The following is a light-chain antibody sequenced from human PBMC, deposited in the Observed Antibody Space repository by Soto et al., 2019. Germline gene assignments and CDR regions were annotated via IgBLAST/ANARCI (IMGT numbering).Light chain of an antibody. CDR3: QQYNSYWT. V-gene: IGKV3-20*01. CDR1: QSVSSSY. CDR2: GAS. J-gene: IGKJ1*01. Sequence: EIVLTQSPGTLSLSPGERATLSCRASQSVSSSYLAWYQQQPGQAPRLLIYGASSRATGIPDRFSGSGSGTDFTLTISSLQPDDFATYYCQQYNSYWTFGQGTKVDIK.